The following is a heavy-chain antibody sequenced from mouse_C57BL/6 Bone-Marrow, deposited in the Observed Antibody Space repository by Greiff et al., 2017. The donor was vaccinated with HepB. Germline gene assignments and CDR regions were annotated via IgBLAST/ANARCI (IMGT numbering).Heavy chain of an antibody. CDR1: GFTFSSYG. CDR2: SSSGGSYT. V-gene: IGHV5-6*01. J-gene: IGHJ4*01. CDR3: ARGGYAMDY. Sequence: EVMLVESGGDLVKPGGSLKLSCAASGFTFSSYGMSWVRQTPDKRLEWVATSSSGGSYTYYPDSVKGRFTISRDNAKNTLYLQMSSLKSEDTAMYYCARGGYAMDYWGQGTSVTVSS.